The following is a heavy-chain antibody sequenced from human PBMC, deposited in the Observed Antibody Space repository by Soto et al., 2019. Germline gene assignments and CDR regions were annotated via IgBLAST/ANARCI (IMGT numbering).Heavy chain of an antibody. Sequence: HVQLVQSGAEVRKPGSSVKVSCKASGSTFTTYTLNWVRQAPGQGLEWMGGVIPIFGPTNYAQKFQGRLTITADESTSTGYMELSGLRSEDTAIYYCARDFPTQWLFYFDSWGQGTPVTVSS. J-gene: IGHJ4*02. CDR1: GSTFTTYT. V-gene: IGHV1-69*01. CDR2: VIPIFGPT. D-gene: IGHD6-19*01. CDR3: ARDFPTQWLFYFDS.